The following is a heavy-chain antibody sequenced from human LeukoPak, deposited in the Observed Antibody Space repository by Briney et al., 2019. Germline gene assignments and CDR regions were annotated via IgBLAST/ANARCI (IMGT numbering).Heavy chain of an antibody. CDR1: GFTFSSYA. V-gene: IGHV3-23*01. CDR2: ISGSGGST. Sequence: GGSLRLSCAASGFTFSSYAMSWVRQAPGKGLEWVSAISGSGGSTYYADSVKGRFTISRDNSKNTLYLQMNSLRAEDAAVYYCAKERDYDILTGYLEYWGQGTLVTVSS. J-gene: IGHJ4*02. CDR3: AKERDYDILTGYLEY. D-gene: IGHD3-9*01.